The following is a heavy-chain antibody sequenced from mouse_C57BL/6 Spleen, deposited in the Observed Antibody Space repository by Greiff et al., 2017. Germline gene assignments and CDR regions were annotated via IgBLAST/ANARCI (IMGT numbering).Heavy chain of an antibody. Sequence: QVQLQQSGAELVKPGASVKISCKASGYAFSSYWMNWVKQRPGKGLEWIGQIYPGDGDTNYNGKFKGKATLTADKSSSTAYMQLSSLTSDDSAVYFCARGGNDYYYALDYWGQGASVTVSS. CDR3: ARGGNDYYYALDY. CDR2: IYPGDGDT. CDR1: GYAFSSYW. J-gene: IGHJ4*01. V-gene: IGHV1-80*01. D-gene: IGHD2-4*01.